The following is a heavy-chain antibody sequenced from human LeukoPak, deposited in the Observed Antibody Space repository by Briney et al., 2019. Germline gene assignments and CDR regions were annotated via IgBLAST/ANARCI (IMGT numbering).Heavy chain of an antibody. CDR3: ARDRSGSYLGYFDY. D-gene: IGHD1-26*01. CDR2: IWYDGSNK. Sequence: PGGSWRLPWAASGLTFSSYGMHRVGQVPARGLEGGAVIWYDGSNKYYADSVKGRFTISRDNSKNTLYLQMNSLRAEDTAVYYCARDRSGSYLGYFDYWGQGTLVTVSS. CDR1: GLTFSSYG. V-gene: IGHV3-33*01. J-gene: IGHJ4*02.